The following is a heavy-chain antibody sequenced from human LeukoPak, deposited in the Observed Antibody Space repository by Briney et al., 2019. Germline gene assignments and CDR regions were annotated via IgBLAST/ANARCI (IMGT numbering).Heavy chain of an antibody. J-gene: IGHJ3*02. Sequence: SETLSLTCTVSGGSISSSSYYWGWIRQPPGKGLEWIGEINHSGSTNYNPSLKSRVTISVDTSKNQFSLKLSSVTAADTAVYYCARPRGVGATRAFDIWGQGTMVTVSS. CDR3: ARPRGVGATRAFDI. CDR2: INHSGST. V-gene: IGHV4-39*07. D-gene: IGHD1-26*01. CDR1: GGSISSSSYY.